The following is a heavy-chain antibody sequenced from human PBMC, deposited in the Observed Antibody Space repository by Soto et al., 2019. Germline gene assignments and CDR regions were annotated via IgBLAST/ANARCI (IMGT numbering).Heavy chain of an antibody. V-gene: IGHV3-23*01. Sequence: GESLKISCAASGFTFSSYAMSWVRQAPGKGLEWVSAISGSGGSTYYADSVKGRFTISRDNSKNTLYLQMNSLRAEDTAVYYCAKGVRSGSYYAFDIWGQGTMVTVSS. J-gene: IGHJ3*02. CDR2: ISGSGGST. D-gene: IGHD1-26*01. CDR3: AKGVRSGSYYAFDI. CDR1: GFTFSSYA.